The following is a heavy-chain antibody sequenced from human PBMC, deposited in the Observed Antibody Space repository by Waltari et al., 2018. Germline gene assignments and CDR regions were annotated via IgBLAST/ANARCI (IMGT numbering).Heavy chain of an antibody. CDR3: ARYASLSSWYGYFDL. D-gene: IGHD6-13*01. J-gene: IGHJ2*01. Sequence: QVQLVQSGAEVKKPGASVKVSCKASGYTFTGYYMPWVRQAPGQGLEWMGWINPNSGGTNYAQRFQGRVTMTRDTSISTAYMELSRLRSDDTAVYYCARYASLSSWYGYFDLWGRGTLVTVSS. V-gene: IGHV1-2*02. CDR2: INPNSGGT. CDR1: GYTFTGYY.